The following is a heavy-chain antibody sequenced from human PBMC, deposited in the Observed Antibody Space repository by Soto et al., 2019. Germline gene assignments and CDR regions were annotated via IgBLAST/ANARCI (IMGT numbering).Heavy chain of an antibody. J-gene: IGHJ4*02. CDR2: ISSSSSYI. CDR3: ARAEDCSGGSCYSEYYFDY. V-gene: IGHV3-21*01. D-gene: IGHD2-15*01. CDR1: GFTFSSYS. Sequence: GGSLRLSCAASGFTFSSYSMNWVRQAPGKGLEWVSSISSSSSYIYYADSVKGRFNISRDNAKNSLYMQMNSLRAEDTAVYYCARAEDCSGGSCYSEYYFDYWGQGTLVTVSS.